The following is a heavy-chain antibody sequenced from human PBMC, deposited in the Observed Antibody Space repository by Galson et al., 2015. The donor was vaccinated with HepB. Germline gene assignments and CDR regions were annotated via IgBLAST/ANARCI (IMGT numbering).Heavy chain of an antibody. D-gene: IGHD3-10*01. CDR3: AKDLSYYYDSGSYSPLDY. CDR2: ISYDGRNE. Sequence: SLRLSCAASGFTFSTHGMRWVRQAPGQGLEWVALISYDGRNEYYADSVKGRFTISRDNSNSTLHLQMNSLRAEDTAIYYCAKDLSYYYDSGSYSPLDYWGQGTLVTVSS. J-gene: IGHJ4*02. CDR1: GFTFSTHG. V-gene: IGHV3-30*18.